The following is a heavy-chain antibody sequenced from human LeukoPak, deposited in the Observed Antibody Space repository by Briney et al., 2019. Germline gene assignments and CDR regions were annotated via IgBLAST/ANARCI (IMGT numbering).Heavy chain of an antibody. CDR1: GGSISSYY. Sequence: SETLSLTCTVSGGSISSYYWSWIRQPAGKGLERIGRIYTSGSTNYNPSLKSRVTMSVDTSKNQFSLKLSSVTAADTAVYYCARGGTVTPDWHYYMDVWGKGTTVTISS. CDR2: IYTSGST. V-gene: IGHV4-4*07. D-gene: IGHD4-17*01. CDR3: ARGGTVTPDWHYYMDV. J-gene: IGHJ6*03.